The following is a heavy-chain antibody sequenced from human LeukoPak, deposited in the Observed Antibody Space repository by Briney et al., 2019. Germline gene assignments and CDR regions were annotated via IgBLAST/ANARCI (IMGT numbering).Heavy chain of an antibody. J-gene: IGHJ4*02. Sequence: GGSLRLSCAASVFTFSSYNMNWVRQAPGKGLEWISYITTSGGTIYYADSVKGRFTISRDNAKNSLYLQMNSLRDEDTAVYYCARRIVGAFPFDYWGQGALVTVSS. CDR1: VFTFSSYN. D-gene: IGHD1-26*01. CDR3: ARRIVGAFPFDY. CDR2: ITTSGGTI. V-gene: IGHV3-48*02.